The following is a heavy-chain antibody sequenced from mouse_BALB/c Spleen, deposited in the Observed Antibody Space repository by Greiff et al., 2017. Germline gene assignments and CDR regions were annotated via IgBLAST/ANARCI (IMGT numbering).Heavy chain of an antibody. D-gene: IGHD2-3*01. CDR2: INPNNGGT. CDR1: GYTFTEYT. CDR3: AREAYDGYYDDWFAY. Sequence: EVKLQESGPELVKPGASVKMSCKTSGYTFTEYTMHWVKQSHGKSLEWIGGINPNNGGTSYNQKFKGKATLTVDKSSSTAYMELRSLTSEDSAVYYCAREAYDGYYDDWFAYWGQGTLVTVSA. J-gene: IGHJ3*01. V-gene: IGHV1-22*01.